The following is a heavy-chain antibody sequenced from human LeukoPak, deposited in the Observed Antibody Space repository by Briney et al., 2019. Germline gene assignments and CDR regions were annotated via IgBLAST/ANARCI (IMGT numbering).Heavy chain of an antibody. J-gene: IGHJ6*02. Sequence: GGSLRLYCAASGFTFSRYAMSWGRQGPGKGLEWVSAISVSGDNTYYADSVKGRFTVSRDNSKNTLYLQMNSLRAEDTALYYCARGGGMDVWGQGTTVAVSS. CDR3: ARGGGMDV. V-gene: IGHV3-23*01. CDR1: GFTFSRYA. CDR2: ISVSGDNT.